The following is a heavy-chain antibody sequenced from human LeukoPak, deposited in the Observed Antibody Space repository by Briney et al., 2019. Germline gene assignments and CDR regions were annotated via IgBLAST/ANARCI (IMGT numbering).Heavy chain of an antibody. V-gene: IGHV4-39*01. Sequence: SETLSLTCTVSGGSISSSSSYWVWIRQPPGKGLEWIGSLHYSGSTYHNPSLKSRGTISVDTSKKQFSLKLSSVTAADTAVYYCARPHYYDSSGLYYFDNWGQGTLVTVSS. D-gene: IGHD3-22*01. CDR1: GGSISSSSSY. CDR2: LHYSGST. J-gene: IGHJ4*02. CDR3: ARPHYYDSSGLYYFDN.